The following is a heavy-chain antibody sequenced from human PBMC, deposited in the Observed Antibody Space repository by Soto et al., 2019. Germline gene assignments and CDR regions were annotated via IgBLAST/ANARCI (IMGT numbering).Heavy chain of an antibody. CDR2: INAGNGNT. CDR1: GYTFTSYA. V-gene: IGHV1-3*01. J-gene: IGHJ6*03. CDR3: AREYYDFWSGSFYYYYYYMDV. D-gene: IGHD3-3*01. Sequence: AAVKVSCKASGYTFTSYAMHWVRQARGQRLEWMGWINAGNGNTKYSQKFQGRVTITRDTSASTAYMELSSLRSEDTAVYYCAREYYDFWSGSFYYYYYYMDVWGKGTTVTVSS.